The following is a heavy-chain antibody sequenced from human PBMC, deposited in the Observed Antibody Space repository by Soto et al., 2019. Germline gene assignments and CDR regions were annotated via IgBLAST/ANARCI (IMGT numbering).Heavy chain of an antibody. CDR2: ISGSGGST. J-gene: IGHJ6*03. Sequence: GGSLRLSCAASGFTFSSYAMSWVRQAPGKGLEWVSGISGSGGSTYYADSVKGRFTISRDNSKNTLYLQMNSLRAEDTAVYYCAKGRGSSSWYPGYYYYMDVWGKGTTVTVSS. V-gene: IGHV3-23*01. CDR3: AKGRGSSSWYPGYYYYMDV. D-gene: IGHD6-13*01. CDR1: GFTFSSYA.